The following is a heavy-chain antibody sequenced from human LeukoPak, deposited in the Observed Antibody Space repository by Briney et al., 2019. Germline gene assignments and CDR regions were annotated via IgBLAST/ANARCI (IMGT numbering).Heavy chain of an antibody. CDR1: GFTFSNYP. V-gene: IGHV3-30*01. CDR2: ISYDGNYK. CDR3: AKGVAAGTWGTSFDF. J-gene: IGHJ4*02. Sequence: GRSLSLSCAASGFTFSNYPIHWVRQAPGKGPEWVAVISYDGNYKYYAESVKGRFTVSRDNSKNTVYLQMDSLRAEDTAVYYCAKGVAAGTWGTSFDFWGQGTLVTVSS. D-gene: IGHD6-13*01.